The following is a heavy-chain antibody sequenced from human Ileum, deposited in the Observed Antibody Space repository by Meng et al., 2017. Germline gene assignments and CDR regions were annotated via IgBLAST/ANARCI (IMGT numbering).Heavy chain of an antibody. J-gene: IGHJ4*02. CDR1: GGAFSSDNYY. D-gene: IGHD3-10*01. Sequence: QVQLQESGPGLVKPAQTLSLTCSGSGGAFSSDNYYWTWIRQTPGKGLEWIGLTYYNGSPFYNPSLRSRVTISVDTSKDQFSLKLTSVTAADTAVYYCARERRHYYGSGSFDYWGQGILVTVSS. CDR3: ARERRHYYGSGSFDY. V-gene: IGHV4-30-4*01. CDR2: TYYNGSP.